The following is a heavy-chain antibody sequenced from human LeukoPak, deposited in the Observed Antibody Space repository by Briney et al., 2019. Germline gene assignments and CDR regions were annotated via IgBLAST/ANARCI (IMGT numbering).Heavy chain of an antibody. CDR3: ARSPASEYCSGGSCYSVFDY. Sequence: ASVKVSCKASGYTFTSYDINGVGQATGQGLEWMGWMNPNSGNTGYAQKLQGRGTMTRNTSITTASMELSSLRSEDTAVYYCARSPASEYCSGGSCYSVFDYWGQGTLVTVSS. CDR1: GYTFTSYD. V-gene: IGHV1-8*01. J-gene: IGHJ4*02. D-gene: IGHD2-15*01. CDR2: MNPNSGNT.